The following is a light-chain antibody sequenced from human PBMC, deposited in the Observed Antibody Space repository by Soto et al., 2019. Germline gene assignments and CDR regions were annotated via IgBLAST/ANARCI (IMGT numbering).Light chain of an antibody. V-gene: IGKV1-5*01. CDR2: DAS. CDR3: QQYNSYSRT. J-gene: IGKJ1*01. Sequence: DIQMTQSPSTLSASVGDRVTITCRASQSISSWLAWYQLKPGKAPKLLIYDASSLESGVPSRFSGSGSGTEFTLAICSLQPDDFANYYFQQYNSYSRTFGQGTHVEIK. CDR1: QSISSW.